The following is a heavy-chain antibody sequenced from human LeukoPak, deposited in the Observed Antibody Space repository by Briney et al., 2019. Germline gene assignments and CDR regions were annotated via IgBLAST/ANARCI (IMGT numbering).Heavy chain of an antibody. J-gene: IGHJ4*02. D-gene: IGHD2-21*02. CDR3: VRDGDDFNFDY. CDR1: GFTFGSYW. Sequence: GGSLRLSCAASGFTFGSYWMHWVRQAPGKGLVWVSRVKGDGSFTNYADSVYGRFFISRDNAKNTLFLHMRSLRAEDTAVYYCVRDGDDFNFDYWGQGNLVTVSS. CDR2: VKGDGSFT. V-gene: IGHV3-74*01.